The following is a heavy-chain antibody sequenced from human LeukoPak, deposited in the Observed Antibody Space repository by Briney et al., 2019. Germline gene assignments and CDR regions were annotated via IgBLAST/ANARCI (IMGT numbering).Heavy chain of an antibody. CDR3: TKGTIWLPFDY. J-gene: IGHJ4*02. D-gene: IGHD5-18*01. Sequence: GGSLRLSCAASGFTFSNYAMRWARQAPGKGLEWVSAISGSGGSTYYADSVKGLFTISRDNSKNTLYLQMNSLRAEDTAVYYCTKGTIWLPFDYWGQGTLVTVSS. CDR2: ISGSGGST. CDR1: GFTFSNYA. V-gene: IGHV3-23*01.